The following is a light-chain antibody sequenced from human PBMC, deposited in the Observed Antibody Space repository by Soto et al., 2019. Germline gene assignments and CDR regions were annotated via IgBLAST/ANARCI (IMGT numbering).Light chain of an antibody. V-gene: IGLV7-46*01. J-gene: IGLJ3*02. CDR1: TGAVTSGHY. CDR2: DTS. Sequence: QAVVTQEPSLTVSPGGTVTLTCGSSTGAVTSGHYPYWFQQQPGQAPRTLIYDTSNKHSWTPARFSGSLLGGKAALTLSGAQPEDESDYYCLLSYSGGRPVFGGGTKLTVL. CDR3: LLSYSGGRPV.